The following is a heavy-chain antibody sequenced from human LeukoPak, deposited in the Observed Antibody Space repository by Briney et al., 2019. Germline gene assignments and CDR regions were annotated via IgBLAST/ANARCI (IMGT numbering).Heavy chain of an antibody. CDR2: INPSGGST. D-gene: IGHD4-23*01. CDR1: GYTFTSYY. CDR3: ARDGYRLDYGGNSGSQGWFDP. V-gene: IGHV1-46*03. J-gene: IGHJ5*02. Sequence: ASVKVSCKASGYTFTSYYMHWVRQAPGQGLEWMGIINPSGGSTSYAQKFQGRVTMTRDTSTNTVYMELSSLRSEDTAVYYCARDGYRLDYGGNSGSQGWFDPWGQGTLVTVSS.